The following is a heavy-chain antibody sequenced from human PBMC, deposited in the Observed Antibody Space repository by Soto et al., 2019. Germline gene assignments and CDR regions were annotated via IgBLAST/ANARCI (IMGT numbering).Heavy chain of an antibody. CDR3: ATTRAKGVVTDL. J-gene: IGHJ4*02. D-gene: IGHD2-21*02. CDR1: GFTFSSYA. Sequence: GGSLRLSCAASGFTFSSYAMSWVRQAPGKGLEWVSAISGSGGSTYYADSVKGRFTISRDNSKNTLYLQMNSLRAEDTAVYYCATTRAKGVVTDLWGQGTLVTVSS. V-gene: IGHV3-23*01. CDR2: ISGSGGST.